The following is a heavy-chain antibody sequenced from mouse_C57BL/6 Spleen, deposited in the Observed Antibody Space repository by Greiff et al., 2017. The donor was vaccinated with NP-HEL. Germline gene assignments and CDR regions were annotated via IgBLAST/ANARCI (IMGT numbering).Heavy chain of an antibody. J-gene: IGHJ2*01. CDR1: GYAFSSSW. Sequence: VQLQQSGPELVKPGASVKISCKASGYAFSSSWMNWVKQRPGKGLEWIGRIYPGDGDTNYNGKFKGKATLTADKSSSTAYMQLSSLTSEDSAVYFCAHYGEITTVVFDNWGQGTTLTLSS. CDR2: IYPGDGDT. V-gene: IGHV1-82*01. CDR3: AHYGEITTVVFDN. D-gene: IGHD1-1*01.